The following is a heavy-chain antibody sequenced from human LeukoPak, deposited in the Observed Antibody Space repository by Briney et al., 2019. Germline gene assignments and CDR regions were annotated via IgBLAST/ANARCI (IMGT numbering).Heavy chain of an antibody. CDR2: IYYSGST. Sequence: SETLSLTCTVSGGSISSSSYYWGWIRQPPGKGLEWIGSIYYSGSTYYNPSLKSRVTISVDTSKNQFSLKLSSVTAADTAVYYCARVRYQLLYRSGDYYYYMDVWGKGTTVTVSS. CDR3: ARVRYQLLYRSGDYYYYMDV. J-gene: IGHJ6*03. CDR1: GGSISSSSYY. D-gene: IGHD2-2*02. V-gene: IGHV4-39*07.